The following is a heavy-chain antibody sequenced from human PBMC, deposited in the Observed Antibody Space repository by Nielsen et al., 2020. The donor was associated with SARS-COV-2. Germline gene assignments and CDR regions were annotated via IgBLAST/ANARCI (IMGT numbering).Heavy chain of an antibody. CDR1: GGSISSGDYY. Sequence: SETLSLTCTVSGGSISSGDYYWSWIRQPPGKGLEWIGYIYYSGSTYYNPSLKSRVTISVDTSKNQFSLKLGSVTAADTAVYYCARSAAGATIPDYWGQGTLVTVSS. CDR3: ARSAAGATIPDY. D-gene: IGHD1-26*01. CDR2: IYYSGST. V-gene: IGHV4-30-4*01. J-gene: IGHJ4*02.